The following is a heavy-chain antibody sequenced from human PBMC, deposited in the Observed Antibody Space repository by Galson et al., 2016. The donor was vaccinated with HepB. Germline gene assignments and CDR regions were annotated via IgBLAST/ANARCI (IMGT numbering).Heavy chain of an antibody. CDR3: ARVGYYGSGRAYYFDY. CDR2: IYYTGSS. V-gene: IGHV4-61*01. D-gene: IGHD3-10*01. CDR1: GDSVSSGSFY. Sequence: LSLTCTVSGDSVSSGSFYWSWIRQPPGKGLEWIGYIYYTGSSNSNPSLKSRTTISVDRSKNQFSLKLTSVTAADTAAYYCARVGYYGSGRAYYFDYWGQGFLVTVSP. J-gene: IGHJ4*02.